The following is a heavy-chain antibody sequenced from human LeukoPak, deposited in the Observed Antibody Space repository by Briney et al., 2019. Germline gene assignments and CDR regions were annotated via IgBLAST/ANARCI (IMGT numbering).Heavy chain of an antibody. Sequence: GGSLRLSCAASGFTVSSNYMSWVRQAPGKGLEWVSVIYSGGTTNYADSVKGRFTISRDNSKNTLSLQMNSLRAEDTAVYYCARGGYSSSWCHFDYWGQGTLVTVSS. CDR2: IYSGGTT. CDR1: GFTVSSNY. CDR3: ARGGYSSSWCHFDY. J-gene: IGHJ4*02. D-gene: IGHD6-13*01. V-gene: IGHV3-53*01.